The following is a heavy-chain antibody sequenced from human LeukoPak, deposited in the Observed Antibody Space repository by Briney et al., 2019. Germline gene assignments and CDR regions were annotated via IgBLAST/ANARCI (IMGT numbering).Heavy chain of an antibody. D-gene: IGHD6-13*01. J-gene: IGHJ4*02. CDR1: GFIFSSYA. CDR3: ARGVRGGSWLSFDY. V-gene: IGHV3-30*04. CDR2: ISYDGSNK. Sequence: PGRSLRLSCAASGFIFSSYAMHWVRRAPGKGLEWVALISYDGSNKYYADSVKGRFTISRDNSKNTLYLQMNSLRAEDTAVYYCARGVRGGSWLSFDYWGQGTLVIVSS.